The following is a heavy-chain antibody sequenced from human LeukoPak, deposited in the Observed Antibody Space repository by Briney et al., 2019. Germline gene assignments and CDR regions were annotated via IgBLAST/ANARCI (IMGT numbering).Heavy chain of an antibody. D-gene: IGHD2-15*01. V-gene: IGHV5-51*01. CDR2: IYPGDSDT. Sequence: GESLKISCKGSGYSFTSYWIGWVRQMPGKGLEWMGIIYPGDSDTRYSPSFQGQVTISADKSISTAYLQWSSLKASDTAKYYCARRAATNYYYYYYMDVWGKGTTVTVSS. CDR1: GYSFTSYW. J-gene: IGHJ6*03. CDR3: ARRAATNYYYYYYMDV.